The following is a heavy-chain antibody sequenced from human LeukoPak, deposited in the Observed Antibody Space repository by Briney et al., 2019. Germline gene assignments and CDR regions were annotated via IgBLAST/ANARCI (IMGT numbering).Heavy chain of an antibody. CDR2: ISSSSSTI. V-gene: IGHV3-48*01. CDR3: ARARVSGTVNWFDP. D-gene: IGHD3-10*01. CDR1: GFTFSSYS. Sequence: PGGSLRLSCAASGFTFSSYSMNWVRQAPGKGLEWVSYISSSSSTIYYADSVKGRFTISRDNAKNSLYLQMNSLRAEDTAVYYCARARVSGTVNWFDPWGQGTLVTVSS. J-gene: IGHJ5*02.